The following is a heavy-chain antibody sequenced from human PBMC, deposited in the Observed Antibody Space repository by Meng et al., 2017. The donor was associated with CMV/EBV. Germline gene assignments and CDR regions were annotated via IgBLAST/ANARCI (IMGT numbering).Heavy chain of an antibody. CDR3: ARVHYYDFSSYFDY. CDR2: IIPILGIA. Sequence: SVKVSCTASGYTFTSYYMHWVRQAPGQGLEWMGRIIPILGIANYAQKFQGRVTITADKSTSTAYMELSSLRSEDTAVYYCARVHYYDFSSYFDYWGQGTLVTVSS. D-gene: IGHD3/OR15-3a*01. CDR1: GYTFTSYY. J-gene: IGHJ4*02. V-gene: IGHV1-69*04.